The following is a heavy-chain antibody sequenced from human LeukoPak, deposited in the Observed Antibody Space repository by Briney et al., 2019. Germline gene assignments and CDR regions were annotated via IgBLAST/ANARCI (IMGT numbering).Heavy chain of an antibody. Sequence: ASVKVSCKASGYSFHDCGISWVRQAPGQGLEWMGWISTEIGNTNYAQRLRGRVTMTRDTSTSTVYMELTSLRSDDTAVYYCARDRYGYCGGGSCFLFDYWGQGTLVTVSS. CDR3: ARDRYGYCGGGSCFLFDY. D-gene: IGHD2-15*01. V-gene: IGHV1-18*04. CDR2: ISTEIGNT. J-gene: IGHJ4*02. CDR1: GYSFHDCG.